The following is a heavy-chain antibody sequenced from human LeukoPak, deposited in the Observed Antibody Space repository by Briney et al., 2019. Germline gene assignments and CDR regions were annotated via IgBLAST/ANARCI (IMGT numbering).Heavy chain of an antibody. CDR2: INPNSGGA. V-gene: IGHV1-2*02. CDR3: ARDPRIVGATNYYYYYMDV. D-gene: IGHD1-26*01. J-gene: IGHJ6*03. Sequence: GASAKVSCKASGYTFTGYYMHWVRQAPGQGLGWMGWINPNSGGANYAQKFQGRVTMTRDTSISTAYMELSRLRSDDPAVYYCARDPRIVGATNYYYYYMDVWGKGTTVTISS. CDR1: GYTFTGYY.